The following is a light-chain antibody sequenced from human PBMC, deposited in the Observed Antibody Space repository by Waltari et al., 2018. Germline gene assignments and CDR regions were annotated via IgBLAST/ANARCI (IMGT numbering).Light chain of an antibody. CDR2: GVS. CDR1: NNAVGYYDY. J-gene: IGLJ3*02. V-gene: IGLV2-11*01. Sequence: QSALTQPRSVSGSPRQSVTLSCTGTNNAVGYYDYVSWYQQHPNEAPKLLIFGVSQRPSGVPDRFSGSKAGNTASLSISGLQAEDEADYYCCSYAGGFTWVFGGGTRLTV. CDR3: CSYAGGFTWV.